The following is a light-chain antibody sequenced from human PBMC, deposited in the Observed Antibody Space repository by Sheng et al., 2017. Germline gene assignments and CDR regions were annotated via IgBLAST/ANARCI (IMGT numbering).Light chain of an antibody. J-gene: IGLJ1*01. CDR1: TSDVGSYNL. CDR2: EGT. CDR3: LSYRSTNTLV. Sequence: QSALTQPASVSGSPGQSITISCTGTTSDVGSYNLVSWYQQHPGKAPKVLIYEGTKRPSGVSDRFSGSKSGKTASLTISGLQAEDEADYYCLSYRSTNTLVFGTGTKVTVL. V-gene: IGLV2-14*02.